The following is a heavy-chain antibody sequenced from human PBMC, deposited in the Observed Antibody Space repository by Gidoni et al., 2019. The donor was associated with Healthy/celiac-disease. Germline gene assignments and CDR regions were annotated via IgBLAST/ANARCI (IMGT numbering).Heavy chain of an antibody. V-gene: IGHV3-30*18. CDR1: GFPFSSYG. CDR2: ISYDGSNK. Sequence: QVQLVESGGGVVQPGRSLRLSCAASGFPFSSYGMHWVRQAPGKGLEWVAVISYDGSNKYYADSVKGRFTISRDNSKNTLYLQMNSLRAEDTAVYYCAKELERIAVAGPVDYWGQGTLVTVSS. CDR3: AKELERIAVAGPVDY. D-gene: IGHD6-19*01. J-gene: IGHJ4*02.